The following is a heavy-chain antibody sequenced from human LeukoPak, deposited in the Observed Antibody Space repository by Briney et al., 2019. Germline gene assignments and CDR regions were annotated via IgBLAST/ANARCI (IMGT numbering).Heavy chain of an antibody. Sequence: GSLRLSCAASGFIVNTNYMSWVRQAPGKGPEWVSVLYSGGATYNSDSVKGRFTISRDNSKNMVYLQMNNLRPEDSAVYFCARGNERIVGAYDSFDLWGQGTMVTV. D-gene: IGHD1-26*01. CDR2: LYSGGAT. CDR1: GFIVNTNY. CDR3: ARGNERIVGAYDSFDL. J-gene: IGHJ3*01. V-gene: IGHV3-66*02.